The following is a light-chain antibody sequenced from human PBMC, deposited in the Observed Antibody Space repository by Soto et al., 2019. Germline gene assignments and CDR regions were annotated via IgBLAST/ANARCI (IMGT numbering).Light chain of an antibody. J-gene: IGKJ1*01. CDR1: QSITNNY. V-gene: IGKV3-20*01. Sequence: EIVLTQSPGTLSLSPGERATLSCRASQSITNNYLAWYQQKPGQAPRLLIYGASSRATGIPDRFSGSGSGTDFTLTISRLEPEDFALYYCQQYGGSPRTFGQGTKVEIK. CDR3: QQYGGSPRT. CDR2: GAS.